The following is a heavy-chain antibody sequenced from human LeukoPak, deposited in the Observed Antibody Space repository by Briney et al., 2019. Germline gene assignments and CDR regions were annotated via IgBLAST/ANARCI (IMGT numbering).Heavy chain of an antibody. CDR2: IYGSGST. CDR1: GFTVSSHY. V-gene: IGHV3-53*01. J-gene: IGHJ4*02. Sequence: GGSLRLSCAASGFTVSSHYMSWVRQAPGKGLEWVSLIYGSGSTFYADSVRGRFTISRDNSKNTLYLQMNSLRPEDTAVYFCARDSSSFPNYFDYWGQGTLVTVSS. CDR3: ARDSSSFPNYFDY. D-gene: IGHD3-3*02.